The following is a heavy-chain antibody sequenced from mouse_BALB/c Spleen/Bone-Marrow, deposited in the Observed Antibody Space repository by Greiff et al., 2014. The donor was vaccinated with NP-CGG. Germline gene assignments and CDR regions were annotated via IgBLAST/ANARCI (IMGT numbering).Heavy chain of an antibody. CDR1: GFNIKDPY. D-gene: IGHD4-1*01. V-gene: IGHV14-3*02. CDR3: ATLTGTFDY. Sequence: EVMLVESGAELVKPGASVKLSCTTSGFNIKDPYIHWVKLRPEQGLEWIGRIDPANYNTQYDPKFQGKATITADTPSNAAYLQLNSLTSEDTAVYYCATLTGTFDYWGQGTPVTVSA. J-gene: IGHJ3*01. CDR2: IDPANYNT.